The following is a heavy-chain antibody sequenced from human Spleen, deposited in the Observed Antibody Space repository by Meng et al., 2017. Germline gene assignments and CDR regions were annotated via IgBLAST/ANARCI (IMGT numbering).Heavy chain of an antibody. CDR2: FYYSVTT. CDR3: ARGLSGLHTYYFDY. D-gene: IGHD5-24*01. V-gene: IGHV4-31*01. Sequence: QGQLQEPGPGLVKPSQTLSLTCTVSGDSINSGGYYWKWIRQHPGRGLEWIGSFYYSVTTYRSPSLKSLAPKSVDMSKKKISLKLNSVNAADTAVYYCARGLSGLHTYYFDYWGQGTLVTVSS. CDR1: GDSINSGGYY. J-gene: IGHJ4*02.